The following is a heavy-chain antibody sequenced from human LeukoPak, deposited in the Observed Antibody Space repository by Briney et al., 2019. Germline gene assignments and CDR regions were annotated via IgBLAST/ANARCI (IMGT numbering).Heavy chain of an antibody. CDR2: INHSGST. Sequence: PGGSLRLSCAASGFTFSSYAMSWIRQPPGKGLEWIGEINHSGSTNYNPSLKSRVTISVDTSKNQFSLKLSSVTAADTAVYYCARAIFSYYYYMDVWGKGTTVTVSS. D-gene: IGHD3-3*01. V-gene: IGHV4-34*01. CDR1: GFTFSSYA. CDR3: ARAIFSYYYYMDV. J-gene: IGHJ6*03.